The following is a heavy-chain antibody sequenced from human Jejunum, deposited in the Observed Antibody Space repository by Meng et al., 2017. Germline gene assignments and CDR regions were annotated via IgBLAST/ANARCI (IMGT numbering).Heavy chain of an antibody. J-gene: IGHJ5*02. D-gene: IGHD3-16*01. CDR1: GFSFSDFY. Sequence: QVELVESGGGLVKPGGSLRLSCGASGFSFSDFYMTWIRQAPGKGLEWVAYISGRSSAIYYADSVRGRFTISRDNAKNSVYLQMNSLRAEDTAVYYCARDHLPFGWFDPWGQGTLVTVSS. V-gene: IGHV3-11*01. CDR2: ISGRSSAI. CDR3: ARDHLPFGWFDP.